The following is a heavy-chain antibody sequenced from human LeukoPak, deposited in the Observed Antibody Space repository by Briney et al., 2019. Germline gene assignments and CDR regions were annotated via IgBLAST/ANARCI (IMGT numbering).Heavy chain of an antibody. Sequence: SETLSLTCTVSGGSISSYYWSWVRQPPGKGLEWIGFVYYTGSTNYSPSLKSRVTISVDTSKNQFSLKLSSVTAADTAVYYCARVGATRLAYYFDYWGQGTLVTVSS. CDR1: GGSISSYY. CDR3: ARVGATRLAYYFDY. J-gene: IGHJ4*02. D-gene: IGHD1-26*01. CDR2: VYYTGST. V-gene: IGHV4-59*12.